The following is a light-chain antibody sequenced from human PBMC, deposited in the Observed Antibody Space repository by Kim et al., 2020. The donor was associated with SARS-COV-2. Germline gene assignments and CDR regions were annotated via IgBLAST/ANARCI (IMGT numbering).Light chain of an antibody. V-gene: IGLV2-11*01. J-gene: IGLJ1*01. CDR2: DVT. CDR3: CSYAGDQHYV. Sequence: QSALTQPRSVSGSPGQSVTISCTGTRSDVGGYNSVSWYQQHPGKVPKILIYDVTERPLGVPDRFSASKSGNTASLTVSGLQAEDEADYYCCSYAGDQHYVFGTGTKVTVL. CDR1: RSDVGGYNS.